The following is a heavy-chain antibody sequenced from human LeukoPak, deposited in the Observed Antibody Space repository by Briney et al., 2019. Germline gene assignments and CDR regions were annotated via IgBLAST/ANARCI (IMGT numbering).Heavy chain of an antibody. CDR3: ARGYSSPVPNFDY. Sequence: ASVKVSCKASGYTFIGYYMHWVRRAPGQGLEWAGWINSNNGGTSYAQKFQGRVTMTRDTSITTAYMELPSLTSDDTAVYYCARGYSSPVPNFDYWGQGTLVTVSS. V-gene: IGHV1-2*02. CDR2: INSNNGGT. J-gene: IGHJ4*02. D-gene: IGHD6-19*01. CDR1: GYTFIGYY.